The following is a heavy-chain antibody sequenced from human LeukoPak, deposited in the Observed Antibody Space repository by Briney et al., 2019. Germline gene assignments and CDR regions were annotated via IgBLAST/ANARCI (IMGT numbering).Heavy chain of an antibody. J-gene: IGHJ4*02. CDR3: ARGDTYYYDSSGSYYFDY. Sequence: SETLSLTCTVSGGSISSYYWSWIRQPPGKGLEWIGYIYYSGSTNYNPSLKSRVTISVDTSKNQFSLKLSSVTAADTAVYYCARGDTYYYDSSGSYYFDYWGQGTLVTVSS. CDR2: IYYSGST. V-gene: IGHV4-59*08. CDR1: GGSISSYY. D-gene: IGHD3-22*01.